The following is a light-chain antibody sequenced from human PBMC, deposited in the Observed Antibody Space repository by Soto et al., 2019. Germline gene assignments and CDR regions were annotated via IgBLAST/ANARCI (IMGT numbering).Light chain of an antibody. CDR1: QGISSY. CDR3: QQSYTSPTT. CDR2: GAA. V-gene: IGKV1-39*01. J-gene: IGKJ5*01. Sequence: DIQLTQSPSSLSAAVGDRVTITCRVSQGISSYLNWYQQKPGKAPKFLIYGAATLQSGVPSRFTGSGSGTDFTLTVNSLQAEDFATYYCQQSYTSPTTFGQGTRLEIK.